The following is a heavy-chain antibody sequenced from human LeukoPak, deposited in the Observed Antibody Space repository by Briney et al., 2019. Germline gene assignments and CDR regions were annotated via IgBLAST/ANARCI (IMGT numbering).Heavy chain of an antibody. CDR2: ISSSSSYI. V-gene: IGHV3-21*01. CDR1: GFTFSSYS. Sequence: GGSLRLSCAASGFTFSSYSMNWVRQAPGKGLEWVSSISSSSSYIYYADSVKGRFTISRDNSKNTLYLQMNSLRAEDTAVYYCAREGSAGFFDYWGQGTLVTVSS. CDR3: AREGSAGFFDY. J-gene: IGHJ4*02. D-gene: IGHD1-26*01.